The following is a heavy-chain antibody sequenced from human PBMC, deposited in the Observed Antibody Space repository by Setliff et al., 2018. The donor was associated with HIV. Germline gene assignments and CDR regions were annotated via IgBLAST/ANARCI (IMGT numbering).Heavy chain of an antibody. J-gene: IGHJ6*03. Sequence: HPGGSLRLSCAASGFTFGDHGVNWVRQTPGKGLEWVGFIGSKPCGGTTEYAASVKGRFTISRDDSKSIAHLQMNSLKTEDTAIYYCTRLRGYSFGLASYYYYYMDVWGKGTTVTVSS. CDR2: IGSKPCGGTT. CDR3: TRLRGYSFGLASYYYYYMDV. D-gene: IGHD5-18*01. CDR1: GFTFGDHG. V-gene: IGHV3-49*04.